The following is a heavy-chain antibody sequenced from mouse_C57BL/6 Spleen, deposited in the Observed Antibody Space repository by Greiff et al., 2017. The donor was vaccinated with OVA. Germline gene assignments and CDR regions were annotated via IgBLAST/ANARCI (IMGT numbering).Heavy chain of an antibody. CDR1: GYTFTSYW. CDR3: ARFTTVVRSLFDY. CDR2: IDPSDSYT. J-gene: IGHJ2*01. V-gene: IGHV1-69*01. D-gene: IGHD1-1*01. Sequence: QVQLQQPGAELVMPGASVKLSCKASGYTFTSYWMHWVKQRPGQGLEWIGEIDPSDSYTNYNQQFKGKATLTVDTSSSTAYMQLSSLTSEDSAVYYCARFTTVVRSLFDYWGQGTTRTVSS.